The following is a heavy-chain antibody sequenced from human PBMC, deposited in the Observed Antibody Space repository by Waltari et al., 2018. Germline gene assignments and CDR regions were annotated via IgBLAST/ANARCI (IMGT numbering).Heavy chain of an antibody. CDR3: ARWRPPDYGLDN. CDR2: INTKTGKS. J-gene: IGHJ4*02. Sequence: QVQLVQSGSELKKPGASVNVSCKASGYTFTDYAINWVRQASGQGFEWMARINTKTGKSTYAPYFTGRFVVSLDTSVSTAYLEIISLKAEDTAVYYCARWRPPDYGLDNWGQGTLVTVSA. CDR1: GYTFTDYA. D-gene: IGHD4-17*01. V-gene: IGHV7-4-1*02.